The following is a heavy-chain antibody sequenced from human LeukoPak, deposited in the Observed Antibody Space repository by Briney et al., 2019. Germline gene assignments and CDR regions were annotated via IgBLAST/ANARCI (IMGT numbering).Heavy chain of an antibody. CDR1: GGTFSSYA. CDR2: IIPIFGTA. Sequence: SVKVSCKASGGTFSSYAISWVRQAPGQGLEWMGRIIPIFGTANYAPKFQGRVTITTNESTSTAYMELSSLRSEDTAVYYCARDNSSGPLYYYYMDVWGKGTTVTVSS. D-gene: IGHD3-10*01. V-gene: IGHV1-69*05. J-gene: IGHJ6*03. CDR3: ARDNSSGPLYYYYMDV.